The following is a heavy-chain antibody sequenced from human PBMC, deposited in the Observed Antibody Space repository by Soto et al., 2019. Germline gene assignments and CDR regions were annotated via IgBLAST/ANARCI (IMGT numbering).Heavy chain of an antibody. CDR3: AREGFMEQNNWFDP. Sequence: PSETLSLTCTVSGASISSGSYYWSWIRQPPGKGLEWIGYIYYSGSTNYNPSLKSRVTISVDTSKNQFSLKLSSVTAADTAVYYCAREGFMEQNNWFDPWGQGTLVTVSS. CDR1: GASISSGSYY. J-gene: IGHJ5*02. V-gene: IGHV4-61*01. D-gene: IGHD3-3*01. CDR2: IYYSGST.